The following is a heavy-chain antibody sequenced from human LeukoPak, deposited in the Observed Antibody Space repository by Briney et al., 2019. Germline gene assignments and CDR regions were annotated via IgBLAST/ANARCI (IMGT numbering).Heavy chain of an antibody. V-gene: IGHV1-69*13. J-gene: IGHJ6*02. D-gene: IGHD2-2*01. CDR3: ARVGVVGGYCSSTSCPPYYYGMDV. CDR1: GGTFISYA. Sequence: ASVRVSCKASGGTFISYAISWVRQAPGQGLEWMGGIIPIFGTANYAQKFQGRVTITADESTSTAYMELSSLRSEDTAVYYCARVGVVGGYCSSTSCPPYYYGMDVWGQGTTVTVSS. CDR2: IIPIFGTA.